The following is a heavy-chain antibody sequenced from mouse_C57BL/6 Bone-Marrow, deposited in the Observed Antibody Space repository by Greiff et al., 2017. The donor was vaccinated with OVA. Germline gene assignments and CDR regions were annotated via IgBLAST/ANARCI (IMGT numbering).Heavy chain of an antibody. CDR1: GYSFTGYY. CDR2: INPSTGGT. CDR3: ARGRLRRYYYAMDY. J-gene: IGHJ4*01. Sequence: VQLKESGPELVKPGASVKISCKASGYSFTGYYMNWVKQSPEKSLEWIGEINPSTGGTTYNQKFKAKATLTVDKSSSTDYMQLKSLTSEDSAVYYCARGRLRRYYYAMDYWGQGTSVTVSS. V-gene: IGHV1-42*01. D-gene: IGHD2-4*01.